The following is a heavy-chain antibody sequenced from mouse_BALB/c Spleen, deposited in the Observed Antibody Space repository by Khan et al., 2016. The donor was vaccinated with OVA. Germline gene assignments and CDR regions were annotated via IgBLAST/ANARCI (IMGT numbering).Heavy chain of an antibody. CDR1: GYTFTNFG. CDR2: INTDTGEP. Sequence: QIQLVQSGPELKKPGETVKISCKASGYTFTNFGMNWVKQAPGKGLKWMGWINTDTGEPTYAADFTGRFAFSLETSARTAYLKISNLKNEDTATYYCARPPYFANVMDYWGQGTSVTVSS. J-gene: IGHJ4*01. D-gene: IGHD2-10*01. CDR3: ARPPYFANVMDY. V-gene: IGHV9-3-1*01.